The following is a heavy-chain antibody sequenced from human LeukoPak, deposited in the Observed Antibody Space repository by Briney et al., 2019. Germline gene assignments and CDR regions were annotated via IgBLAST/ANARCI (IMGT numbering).Heavy chain of an antibody. CDR1: GDSFSNSW. CDR3: AGRRDYYMDV. CDR2: IYLGDSDT. V-gene: IGHV5-51*01. Sequence: GESLKISCKGSGDSFSNSWIGWVRQMPGKGLEWMGIIYLGDSDTRYSPSFQGQVTISADKSVSTAYLQWSSLKASDTAIYYCAGRRDYYMDVWGKGTTVTVSS. J-gene: IGHJ6*03.